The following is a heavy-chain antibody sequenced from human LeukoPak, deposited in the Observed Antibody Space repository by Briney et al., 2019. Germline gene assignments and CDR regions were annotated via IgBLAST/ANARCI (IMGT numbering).Heavy chain of an antibody. D-gene: IGHD2/OR15-2a*01. CDR3: ANSELLYGHYYYGMDV. CDR2: ISYDGSNK. J-gene: IGHJ6*02. V-gene: IGHV3-30*18. CDR1: GFTFSSYG. Sequence: QTGGSLRLSCAASGFTFSSYGMHWVRQAPGKGLEWVAVISYDGSNKYYADSVKGRFTISRDNSKNTLYLQMNSLRAEDTAVYYCANSELLYGHYYYGMDVWGQGTTVTVSS.